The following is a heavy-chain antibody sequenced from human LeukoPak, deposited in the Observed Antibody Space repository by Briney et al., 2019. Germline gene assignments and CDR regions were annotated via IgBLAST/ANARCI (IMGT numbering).Heavy chain of an antibody. CDR3: ARARQFLEWFAN. CDR2: IIPIFGTA. Sequence: SVKVSCKASGGTFSSYAISWVRQAPGQGLEWMGGIIPIFGTANYAQKFQGRVTITTDESTSTAYMELSSLRSEDTAVYYCARARQFLEWFANWGQGTLVTVSS. CDR1: GGTFSSYA. V-gene: IGHV1-69*05. J-gene: IGHJ4*02. D-gene: IGHD3-3*01.